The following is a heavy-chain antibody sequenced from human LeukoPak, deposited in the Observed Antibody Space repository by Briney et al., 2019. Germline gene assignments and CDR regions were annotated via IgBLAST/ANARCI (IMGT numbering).Heavy chain of an antibody. D-gene: IGHD5-12*01. V-gene: IGHV5-51*01. CDR2: IYPGDSNS. CDR1: GYAFTTYC. CDR3: ARRAHSGAMITLDY. Sequence: GGSLRPSCTGSGYAFTTYCIVWVRQMPGKGLEWMGVIYPGDSNSRYSPSFQGQVTSSADNSISTAYLQWSSLKASDTAMYYCARRAHSGAMITLDYWGQGTLVTVSS. J-gene: IGHJ4*02.